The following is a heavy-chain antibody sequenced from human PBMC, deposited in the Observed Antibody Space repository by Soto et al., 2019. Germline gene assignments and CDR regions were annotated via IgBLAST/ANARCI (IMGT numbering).Heavy chain of an antibody. CDR2: ITPNSGGT. CDR1: GYTFTGYY. CDR3: ARATQVSSFATDAFDI. J-gene: IGHJ3*02. Sequence: ASVKVSCKASGYTFTGYYMHWVRQAPGQGLEWMGWITPNSGGTNYAQKFQGWVTMTRDTSISTAYMELSRLRSDDTAVYYCARATQVSSFATDAFDIWGQGTMVTVSS. V-gene: IGHV1-2*04.